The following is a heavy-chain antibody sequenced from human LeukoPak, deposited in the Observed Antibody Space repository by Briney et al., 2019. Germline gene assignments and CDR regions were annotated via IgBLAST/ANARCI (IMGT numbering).Heavy chain of an antibody. V-gene: IGHV4-59*13. Sequence: PSETLSLTCTVSGGSISSYYWSWIRQPPGKGLEWIGYIYYSGSTNYNPSLKSRVTISVDTSKNQFSLKLSSVTAADTAVYYCAREVFDDFWSGYSPRFDPWGQGTLVTVSS. CDR2: IYYSGST. CDR3: AREVFDDFWSGYSPRFDP. J-gene: IGHJ5*02. CDR1: GGSISSYY. D-gene: IGHD3-3*01.